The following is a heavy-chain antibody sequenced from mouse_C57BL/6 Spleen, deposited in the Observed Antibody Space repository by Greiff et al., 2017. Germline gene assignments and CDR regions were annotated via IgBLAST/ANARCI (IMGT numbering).Heavy chain of an antibody. J-gene: IGHJ3*01. CDR3: AGRGAWFAY. Sequence: EVKLQESGGGLVKPGGSLKLSCAASGFTFSSYTMSWVRQTPEKRLEWVAPISGGGGNTYYPDSVKGRFTISRDNAKNTLYLHMSSLRSEDTALLYCAGRGAWFAYWGQGTLVTVSA. V-gene: IGHV5-9*01. CDR1: GFTFSSYT. CDR2: ISGGGGNT.